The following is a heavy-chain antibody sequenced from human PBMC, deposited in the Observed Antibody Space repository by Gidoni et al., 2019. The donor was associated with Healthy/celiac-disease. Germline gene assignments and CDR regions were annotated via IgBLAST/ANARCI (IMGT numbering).Heavy chain of an antibody. D-gene: IGHD6-19*01. CDR2: ISASGGST. Sequence: EVQLLESGGGLVQPGGSLRLSCAASGFTFSSNAVSWVRQAPGKGLEWVSGISASGGSTYYADSVKGRFTISKDSSKNTLYLQMNSLRAEDTAVYYCAKDLGQWLGHAFDIWGQGTMVTVSS. CDR3: AKDLGQWLGHAFDI. J-gene: IGHJ3*02. V-gene: IGHV3-23*01. CDR1: GFTFSSNA.